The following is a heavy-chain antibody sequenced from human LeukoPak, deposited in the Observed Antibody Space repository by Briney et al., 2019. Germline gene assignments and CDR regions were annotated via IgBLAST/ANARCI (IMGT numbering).Heavy chain of an antibody. CDR3: ARESQVFWPKETNWFDP. Sequence: GGSLRLSCAASGFRFSGYWMTWVRQAPGKGLEWVANIKGDGSETSYVTSVRGRFTISRDNAKNSLYLQMNNLRVEDTAVYYCARESQVFWPKETNWFDPWGHGTLVTVAS. CDR2: IKGDGSET. CDR1: GFRFSGYW. V-gene: IGHV3-7*03. D-gene: IGHD3-3*01. J-gene: IGHJ5*02.